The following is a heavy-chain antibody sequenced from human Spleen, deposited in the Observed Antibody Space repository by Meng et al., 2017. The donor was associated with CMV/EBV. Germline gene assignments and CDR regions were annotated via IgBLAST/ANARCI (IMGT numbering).Heavy chain of an antibody. CDR3: ASGRAAAGDFDY. CDR2: IYTSGST. V-gene: IGHV4-61*02. CDR1: GGSISSGSYY. D-gene: IGHD6-13*01. J-gene: IGHJ4*02. Sequence: QVQLRGAGPGLVKPSQTLSLTCTVSGGSISSGSYYWSWIRQPAGKGLEWIGRIYTSGSTNYNPSLKSRVTISVDTSKNQFSLKLSSVTAADTAVYYCASGRAAAGDFDYWGQGTLVTVSS.